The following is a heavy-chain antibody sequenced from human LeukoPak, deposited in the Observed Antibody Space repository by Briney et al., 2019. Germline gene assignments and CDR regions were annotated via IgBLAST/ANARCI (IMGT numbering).Heavy chain of an antibody. CDR2: INHSGST. CDR3: ARQGAAPAGFDY. Sequence: SETLSLTCAVYGGSFSGYYWSWIRQPPGKGLEWIGEINHSGSTYYNPSLKSRVTISVDTSKNQFSLKLSSVTAADTAVYYCARQGAAPAGFDYWGQGTLVTVSS. D-gene: IGHD6-6*01. V-gene: IGHV4-34*01. J-gene: IGHJ4*02. CDR1: GGSFSGYY.